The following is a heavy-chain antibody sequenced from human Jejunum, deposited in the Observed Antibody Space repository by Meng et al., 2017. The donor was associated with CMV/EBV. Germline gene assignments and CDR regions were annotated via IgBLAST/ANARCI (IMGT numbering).Heavy chain of an antibody. Sequence: QVQLQESGPGLVKPSETLSLTCTVSGGSVNNYYWSWIRQSAGKGLEWIGRFYSSDTYNYHPSLDSRVTMSLDTSKNQFSLNLRSVTAADTAVYYCARDPTGGEDHQRVWGQGTLVTVAS. CDR1: GGSVNNYY. CDR3: ARDPTGGEDHQRV. V-gene: IGHV4-4*07. J-gene: IGHJ4*02. CDR2: FYSSDTY. D-gene: IGHD1-14*01.